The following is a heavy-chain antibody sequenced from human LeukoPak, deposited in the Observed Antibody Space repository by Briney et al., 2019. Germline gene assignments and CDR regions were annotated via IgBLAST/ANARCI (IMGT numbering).Heavy chain of an antibody. J-gene: IGHJ5*02. Sequence: SVKVSCKASGGTFSSYAISWVRQAPGQGLEWMGGIIPILGTANYAQKFQGRVTITTDESTSTAYMELSSLRSDDTAVYYCARESTNWFDPWGQGTLVTVSS. CDR1: GGTFSSYA. CDR3: ARESTNWFDP. CDR2: IIPILGTA. V-gene: IGHV1-69*05.